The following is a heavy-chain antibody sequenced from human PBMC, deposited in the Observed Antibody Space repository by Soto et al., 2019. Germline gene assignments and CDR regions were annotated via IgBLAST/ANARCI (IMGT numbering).Heavy chain of an antibody. V-gene: IGHV3-23*01. D-gene: IGHD3-3*01. CDR3: AKGSRLRFLASVLDY. J-gene: IGHJ4*02. Sequence: GGSLRLSCAASGFTFSSYAMSWVRQAPGKGLEWVSAISGSGGSTYYADSVKGRFTISRDNSKNTLYLQMNSLRAEDTAVYYCAKGSRLRFLASVLDYWGQGTLVTVSS. CDR2: ISGSGGST. CDR1: GFTFSSYA.